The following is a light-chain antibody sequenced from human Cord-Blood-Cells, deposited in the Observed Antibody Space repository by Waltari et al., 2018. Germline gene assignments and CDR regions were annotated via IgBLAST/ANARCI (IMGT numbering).Light chain of an antibody. CDR3: QQSYSTLMYT. Sequence: DIQMTQSPSSLSASVGDRVTITCRASQSISSYLNWYQQKPGKAPKLLIYAASCLQSGVPSRFSGSGSGTDFTLTISSLQPEDFATYYCQQSYSTLMYTFGQGTKLEIK. CDR2: AAS. CDR1: QSISSY. V-gene: IGKV1-39*01. J-gene: IGKJ2*01.